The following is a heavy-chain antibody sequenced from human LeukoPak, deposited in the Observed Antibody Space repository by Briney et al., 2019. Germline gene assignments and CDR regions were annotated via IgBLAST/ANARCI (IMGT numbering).Heavy chain of an antibody. CDR2: INHSGST. J-gene: IGHJ6*02. V-gene: IGHV4-34*01. CDR1: GGSFSGYY. D-gene: IGHD6-13*01. CDR3: ARHTAGPPGNYYYYYYGMDV. Sequence: PSETLSLTCAVYGGSFSGYYWSWIRQPPGKGLEWIGEINHSGSTNYNPSLKSRVTISVDTSKNQFSLKLSSVTAADTAVYYCARHTAGPPGNYYYYYYGMDVWGQGTTVTVSS.